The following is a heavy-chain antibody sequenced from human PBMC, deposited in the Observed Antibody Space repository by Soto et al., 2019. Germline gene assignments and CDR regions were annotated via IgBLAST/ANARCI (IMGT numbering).Heavy chain of an antibody. CDR3: ARDPPRDYYGSGSLTWAWFDP. J-gene: IGHJ5*02. V-gene: IGHV1-69*06. Sequence: QVQLVQSGAEVKKPGSSVKVSCKASGGTFSSYAISWVRQAPGQGLEWMGGIIPIFGTANYAQKFQGRVTITADKSTSTAYMELSSLRSEDTAVYYCARDPPRDYYGSGSLTWAWFDPWGQGTLVTVSS. CDR2: IIPIFGTA. D-gene: IGHD3-10*01. CDR1: GGTFSSYA.